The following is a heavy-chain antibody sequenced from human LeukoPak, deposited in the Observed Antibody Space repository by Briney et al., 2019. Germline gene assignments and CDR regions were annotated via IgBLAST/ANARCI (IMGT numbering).Heavy chain of an antibody. Sequence: GGSLRLSCAASGFTFSSYSMNWVRQAPGKGLEWVSSISSSSSYIYYADSVEGRFTISRDNAKNSLYLQMNSLRAEDTAVYYCARGGSVVAVRGAFDPWGQGTLVTVSS. CDR3: ARGGSVVAVRGAFDP. V-gene: IGHV3-21*01. CDR2: ISSSSSYI. D-gene: IGHD2-15*01. J-gene: IGHJ5*02. CDR1: GFTFSSYS.